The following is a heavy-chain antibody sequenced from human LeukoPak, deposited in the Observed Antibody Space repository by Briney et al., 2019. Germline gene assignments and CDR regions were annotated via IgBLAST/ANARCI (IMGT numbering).Heavy chain of an antibody. J-gene: IGHJ5*02. D-gene: IGHD2-15*01. CDR2: IYYSGST. CDR3: ARGKVVVVVAAAASLNWFDP. Sequence: PSETLSLTCTVSGGSISSSSYYWGWIRQPPGKGLEWIGSIYYSGSTYYNPSLKSRVTISVDTSKNQFSLKLSSVTAADTAVYHCARGKVVVVVAAAASLNWFDPWGQGTLVTVSS. CDR1: GGSISSSSYY. V-gene: IGHV4-39*01.